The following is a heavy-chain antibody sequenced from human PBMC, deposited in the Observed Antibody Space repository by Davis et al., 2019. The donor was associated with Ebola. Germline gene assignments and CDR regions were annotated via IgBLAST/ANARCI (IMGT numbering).Heavy chain of an antibody. D-gene: IGHD3/OR15-3a*01. CDR3: ARSPDWSLVLDH. CDR2: INPSGDSA. Sequence: ASVKVSCKASGYRFTSYYIAWVRQAPGQGLEWTGVINPSGDSASYALEFQDRITMTRDTSTSTVYMELNSLTSLDTAVYYCARSPDWSLVLDHWGQGTLVTVSS. J-gene: IGHJ1*01. CDR1: GYRFTSYY. V-gene: IGHV1-46*01.